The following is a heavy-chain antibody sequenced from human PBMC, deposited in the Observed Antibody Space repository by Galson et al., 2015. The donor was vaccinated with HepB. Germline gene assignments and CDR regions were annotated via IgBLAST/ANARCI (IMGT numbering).Heavy chain of an antibody. CDR2: VSPDGRNT. D-gene: IGHD4-17*01. CDR3: ARKATVTEHYQWFDP. CDR1: AFTFSSFT. J-gene: IGHJ5*02. V-gene: IGHV3-30*04. Sequence: SLRLSCAASAFTFSSFTMHWVRQAPGKGLECVAAVSPDGRNTYYADSVKGRFTISRDNSENTLHPQMNSLRPEDTAVYHCARKATVTEHYQWFDPWGQGTLVTVSS.